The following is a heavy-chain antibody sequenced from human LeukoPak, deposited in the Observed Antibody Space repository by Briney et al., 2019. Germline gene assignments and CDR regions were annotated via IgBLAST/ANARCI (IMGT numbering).Heavy chain of an antibody. D-gene: IGHD2/OR15-2a*01. CDR1: GGSFSAYY. CDR3: ARLLGGY. V-gene: IGHV4-34*01. Sequence: PSETLSLTCAIYGGSFSAYYWNWIRQPPGKGLEWIGEIDHSGSTNYNPSLKSRVTISVDTSKNQFSLKLSSVTAADTAVYCCARLLGGYWGQGTLVTVSS. J-gene: IGHJ4*02. CDR2: IDHSGST.